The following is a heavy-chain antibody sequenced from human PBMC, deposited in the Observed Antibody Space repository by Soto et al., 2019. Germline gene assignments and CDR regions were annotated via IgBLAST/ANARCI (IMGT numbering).Heavy chain of an antibody. Sequence: PSETLSLTCTVSVGSISSSSYYWGWIRQPPGKGLEWIGYIYYSGSTNYNPSLKSRVTISVDTSKNQFSLKLSSVTAADTAVYYCARQGGSGSYYLDYWGQGTLVTVSS. J-gene: IGHJ4*02. D-gene: IGHD1-26*01. V-gene: IGHV4-61*05. CDR1: VGSISSSSYY. CDR3: ARQGGSGSYYLDY. CDR2: IYYSGST.